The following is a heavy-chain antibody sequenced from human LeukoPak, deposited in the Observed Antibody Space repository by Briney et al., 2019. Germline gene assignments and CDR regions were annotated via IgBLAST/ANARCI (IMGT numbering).Heavy chain of an antibody. CDR3: AVDIEADY. Sequence: SVKVSCKASGYTFTGYYMHWVRQAPGQGLEWMGGIIPIFGTANYAQKFQGRVTITTDESTSTAYMELSSLRSEATAVYYCAVDIEADYWGQGTLVTVSS. CDR1: GYTFTGYY. V-gene: IGHV1-69*05. D-gene: IGHD5-12*01. J-gene: IGHJ4*02. CDR2: IIPIFGTA.